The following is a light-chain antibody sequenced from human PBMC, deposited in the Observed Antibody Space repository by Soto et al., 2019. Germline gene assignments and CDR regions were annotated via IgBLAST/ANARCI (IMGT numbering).Light chain of an antibody. Sequence: EIVLTQSPPTLSLSPGETATLSCRASQSVSIVLAWYQQKVGQAPRRLIYDASNRATSVPSRFSGSGSGTDFTITISSLEREDFAVYYCQPRFNWPLTFGQGTKLEIK. CDR1: QSVSIV. CDR3: QPRFNWPLT. V-gene: IGKV3-11*01. CDR2: DAS. J-gene: IGKJ2*01.